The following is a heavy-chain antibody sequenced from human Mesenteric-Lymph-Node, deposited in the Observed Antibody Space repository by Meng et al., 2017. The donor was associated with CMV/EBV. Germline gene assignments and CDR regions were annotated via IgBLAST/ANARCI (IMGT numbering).Heavy chain of an antibody. V-gene: IGHV4-31*03. CDR1: GGSISSGGYY. CDR2: ISYSGIT. CDR3: ARDRSGYSLHDY. Sequence: TVSGGSISSGGYYWSWIRQHPGKGLEWIGYISYSGITWYNPSLQSRVTISVDTSNNQFSLRLSSVTAADTAVYYCARDRSGYSLHDYWGQGTLVTSPQ. J-gene: IGHJ4*02. D-gene: IGHD3-3*01.